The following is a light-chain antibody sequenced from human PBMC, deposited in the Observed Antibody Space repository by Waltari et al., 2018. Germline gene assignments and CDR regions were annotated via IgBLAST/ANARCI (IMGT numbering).Light chain of an antibody. Sequence: QSVLAQPPSVSGAPGPRVTIPCTGSSSHTGAGYYVHWYQQLPGTAPKLLIYGNNNRPSGVPDRFSGSKSGTSASLAITGLQAEDEASYYCQSYDTNLVVFGGGTKLTVL. CDR2: GNN. J-gene: IGLJ2*01. V-gene: IGLV1-40*01. CDR1: SSHTGAGYY. CDR3: QSYDTNLVV.